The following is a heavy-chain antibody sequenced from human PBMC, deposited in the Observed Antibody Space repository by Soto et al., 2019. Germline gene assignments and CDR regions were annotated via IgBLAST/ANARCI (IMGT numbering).Heavy chain of an antibody. CDR3: ARDLKGGYNYGPHDAFDI. CDR1: GFTFSSYA. D-gene: IGHD5-18*01. V-gene: IGHV3-30-3*01. J-gene: IGHJ3*02. CDR2: ISYDGSNK. Sequence: GGSLRLSCAASGFTFSSYAMHWVRQAPGKGLEWVAVISYDGSNKYYADSVKGRFTLSRDNSKNTLYVQMNSLRAEDTAVYYCARDLKGGYNYGPHDAFDIWGQGTMVTV.